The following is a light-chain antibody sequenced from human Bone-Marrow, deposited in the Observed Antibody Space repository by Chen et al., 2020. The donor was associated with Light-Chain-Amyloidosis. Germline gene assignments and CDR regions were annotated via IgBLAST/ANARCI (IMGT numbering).Light chain of an antibody. CDR1: DLPTKY. CDR3: QSADSSGTYEGI. V-gene: IGLV3-25*03. J-gene: IGLJ2*01. CDR2: RDT. Sequence: SYSLTQPPSGSVSPGQTARITCSGEDLPTKYAYWDQQKPGQAPVLVIHRDTERPSGISERFSGSSSGTTATLTISGVQAEDGADYHCQSADSSGTYEGIFGGGTKLTVL.